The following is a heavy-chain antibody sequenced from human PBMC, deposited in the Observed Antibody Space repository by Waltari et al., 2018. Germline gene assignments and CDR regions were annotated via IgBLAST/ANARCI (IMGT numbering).Heavy chain of an antibody. J-gene: IGHJ4*02. D-gene: IGHD4-17*01. V-gene: IGHV3-48*01. CDR3: AREPTVTGKNYFDS. CDR2: IATGSNRL. CDR1: GFTFKNYA. Sequence: EVQLVESGGGLAQPGGSLRLSCEASGFTFKNYAMNWVRQAPGKGLEWVAYIATGSNRLYYANSVKGRFTISRDNAKDSLFLQMNSLRAEDTALYFCAREPTVTGKNYFDSWGQGALVSVSS.